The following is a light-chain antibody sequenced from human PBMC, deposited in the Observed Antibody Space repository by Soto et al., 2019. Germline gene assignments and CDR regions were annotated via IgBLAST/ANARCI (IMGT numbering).Light chain of an antibody. J-gene: IGKJ5*01. V-gene: IGKV3-20*01. CDR2: GAS. CDR1: QSVSSSY. CDR3: QQYGSSPLLT. Sequence: EIVLTQSPGTLSLSPGDRATLSCRASQSVSSSYLAWYQQKPGQAPRLLIYGASSRATGIPDRFSGSGSGTDFTLTISRLEPEDFAVYYCQQYGSSPLLTFGGGTRLEI.